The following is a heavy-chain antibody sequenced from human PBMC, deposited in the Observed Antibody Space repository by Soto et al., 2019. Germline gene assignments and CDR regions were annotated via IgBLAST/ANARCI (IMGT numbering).Heavy chain of an antibody. CDR1: GYTFTGYY. Sequence: ASVKVSCKASGYTFTGYYMHWVRQAPGQGLEWMGWINPNSGGTNYAQKFQGRVTMTRDTSISTAYMELSRLRSEDTAVYYCARSLDYYDSSGSSDYWGQGTLVTVS. CDR3: ARSLDYYDSSGSSDY. V-gene: IGHV1-2*02. D-gene: IGHD3-22*01. CDR2: INPNSGGT. J-gene: IGHJ4*02.